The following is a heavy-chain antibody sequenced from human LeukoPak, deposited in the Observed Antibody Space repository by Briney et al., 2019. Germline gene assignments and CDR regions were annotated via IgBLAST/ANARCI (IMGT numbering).Heavy chain of an antibody. J-gene: IGHJ4*02. Sequence: TSETLSLTCTVSGGSISSYYWSWIRQPPGKGLEWIGYIYYSGSTNYNPSLKSRVTISVDTSKNQFSLKLSSVTAADTAVYYCARVKTQQLYFDYWGQGTLVTVSS. CDR3: ARVKTQQLYFDY. D-gene: IGHD6-13*01. CDR1: GGSISSYY. V-gene: IGHV4-59*01. CDR2: IYYSGST.